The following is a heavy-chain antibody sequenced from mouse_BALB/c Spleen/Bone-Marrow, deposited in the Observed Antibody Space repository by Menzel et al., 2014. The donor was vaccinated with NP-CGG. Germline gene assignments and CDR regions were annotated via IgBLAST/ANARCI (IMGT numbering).Heavy chain of an antibody. CDR3: ARGGNYRFDY. V-gene: IGHV1-82*01. CDR2: IYPGDGDT. CDR1: GYAFSSSW. D-gene: IGHD2-1*01. Sequence: QVQLQQSGPELVKPGASVKISCKASGYAFSSSWVNWVKQRPGQGLEWIGRIYPGDGDTNYNGKFKGKATLTADKSSSTAYMQLSSLTSVDSAVYFCARGGNYRFDYWGHGTALTVSS. J-gene: IGHJ2*01.